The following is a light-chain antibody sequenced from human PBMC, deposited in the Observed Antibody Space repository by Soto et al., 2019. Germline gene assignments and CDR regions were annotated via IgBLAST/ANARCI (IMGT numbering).Light chain of an antibody. CDR2: AAS. CDR1: QSISNY. V-gene: IGKV1-39*01. Sequence: DMEMTQSPSSLSASVGDRVTITCRASQSISNYLNWYQHKPGKVPKLLIYAASSLQSGVPTRFNSLQPEDFATYYCQQSYGTPLTFGGGTKIEIK. CDR3: QQSYGTPLT. J-gene: IGKJ4*01.